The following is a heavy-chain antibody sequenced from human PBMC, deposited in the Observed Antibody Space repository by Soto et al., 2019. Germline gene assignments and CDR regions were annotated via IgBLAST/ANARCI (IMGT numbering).Heavy chain of an antibody. J-gene: IGHJ2*01. Sequence: QVQLVQSGAEVKKPGASVKVSCKASGYTFTNYDINWVRQAPGQGLEWMAWMNPNSGHTGSAQKFQARVTLTRDTXXXXXXXXXXXXXSDDTAVYYXXREEYGDSRYLDLWGRGTLVTVSS. V-gene: IGHV1-8*01. CDR2: MNPNSGHT. CDR1: GYTFTNYD. CDR3: XREEYGDSRYLDL. D-gene: IGHD2-21*02.